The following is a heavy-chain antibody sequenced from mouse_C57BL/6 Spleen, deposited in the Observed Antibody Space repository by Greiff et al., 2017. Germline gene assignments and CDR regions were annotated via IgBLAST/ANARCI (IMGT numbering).Heavy chain of an antibody. V-gene: IGHV1-26*01. CDR1: GYTFTDYY. Sequence: EVQLQQSGPELVKPGASVKISCKASGYTFTDYYMNWVKQSHGKSLEWIGDINPNNGGTSYNQKFKGKATLTVDKYYSTAYMELRSLPSEDSAVYYCARRRGSPYYYGSSGYFDVWGTGTTVTVSS. D-gene: IGHD1-1*01. CDR2: INPNNGGT. J-gene: IGHJ1*03. CDR3: ARRRGSPYYYGSSGYFDV.